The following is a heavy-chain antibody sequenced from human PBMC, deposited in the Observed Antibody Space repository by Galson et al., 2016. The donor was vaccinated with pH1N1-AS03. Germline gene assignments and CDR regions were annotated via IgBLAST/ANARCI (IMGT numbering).Heavy chain of an antibody. CDR2: TYXRSKWYN. CDR3: ARGHYSSSFYWFDP. V-gene: IGHV6-1*01. Sequence: CAISGDSVSSNSAAWNWIRQSPSRGLEWLGRTYXRSKWYNDSXVSVKSRXTINPDTSKNQFSLQLNSVTPEDTAVYYCARGHYSSSFYWFDPWGQGTLVTVSS. CDR1: GDSVSSNSAA. D-gene: IGHD6-6*01. J-gene: IGHJ5*02.